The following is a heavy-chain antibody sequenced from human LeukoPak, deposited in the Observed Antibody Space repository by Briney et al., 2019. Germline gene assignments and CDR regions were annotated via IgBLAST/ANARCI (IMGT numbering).Heavy chain of an antibody. Sequence: SETLSLTCAVYGGSFSGYYWSWIRQPPGKRLEWIGEINHSGSTNYNPSLKSRVTISVDTSKNQFSLKLSSVTAADTAVYYCAREIAAAGNNWFDPWGQGTLVTVSS. J-gene: IGHJ5*02. CDR2: INHSGST. CDR1: GGSFSGYY. V-gene: IGHV4-34*01. D-gene: IGHD6-13*01. CDR3: AREIAAAGNNWFDP.